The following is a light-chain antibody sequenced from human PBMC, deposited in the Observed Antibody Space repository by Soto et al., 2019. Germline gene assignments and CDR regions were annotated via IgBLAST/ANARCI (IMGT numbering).Light chain of an antibody. J-gene: IGKJ5*01. Sequence: EIVLTQSPATLSLSPGERATLSCRASQSVSSYLAWYQQKPGQAPRLLIYDASNRATGIPARFSGSGSGTDITLTICSLEPEDFAVYFCQQRRNWPITFGQGTRLEIK. CDR3: QQRRNWPIT. CDR1: QSVSSY. V-gene: IGKV3-11*01. CDR2: DAS.